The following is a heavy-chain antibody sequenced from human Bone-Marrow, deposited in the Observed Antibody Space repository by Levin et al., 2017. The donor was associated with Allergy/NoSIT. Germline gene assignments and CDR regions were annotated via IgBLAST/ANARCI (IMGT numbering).Heavy chain of an antibody. V-gene: IGHV4-30-4*01. CDR1: GGSINNSNYY. D-gene: IGHD4-17*01. J-gene: IGHJ6*02. CDR3: ARDYPRGYGDYENNQDGLDV. CDR2: IYYSGST. Sequence: PSETLSLTCTVSGGSINNSNYYWTWIRQPPGKGLEWIGNIYYSGSTYYDPSLESRLTISVDTSKNQFSLKLRSVTAADTAVYYCARDYPRGYGDYENNQDGLDVWGQGTTVIVSS.